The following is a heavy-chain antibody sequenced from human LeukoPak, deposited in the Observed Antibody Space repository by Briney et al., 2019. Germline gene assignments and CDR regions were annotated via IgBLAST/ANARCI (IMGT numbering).Heavy chain of an antibody. CDR1: GGTFSSYA. D-gene: IGHD5-12*01. CDR3: ARIREYRGYSGYDVYYYYGMDV. J-gene: IGHJ6*02. Sequence: SVKVSCKASGGTFSSYAISWVRQAPGQGLEWMGRIIPILGIANYAQKFQGRVTITADKSTSTAYMELSSLRSEDTAVYYCARIREYRGYSGYDVYYYYGMDVWGQGTTVTVSS. V-gene: IGHV1-69*04. CDR2: IIPILGIA.